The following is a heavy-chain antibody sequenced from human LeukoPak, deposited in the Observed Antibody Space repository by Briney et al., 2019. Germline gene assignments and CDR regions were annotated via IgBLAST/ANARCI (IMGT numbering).Heavy chain of an antibody. J-gene: IGHJ6*03. Sequence: GGSLRLSCAASGFTFSGYGMHWVRQAPGKGLEWVAFIRYDGSNKYYADSVKGRFTISRDNSKNTLYLQMNSLRAEDTAVYYCAKDGGTPNYYYYYYMDVWGKGTTVTVSS. V-gene: IGHV3-30*02. CDR3: AKDGGTPNYYYYYYMDV. CDR2: IRYDGSNK. D-gene: IGHD3-16*01. CDR1: GFTFSGYG.